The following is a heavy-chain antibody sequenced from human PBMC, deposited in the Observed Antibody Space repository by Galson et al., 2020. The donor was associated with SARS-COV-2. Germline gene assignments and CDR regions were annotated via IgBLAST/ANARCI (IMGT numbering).Heavy chain of an antibody. Sequence: GESLKISCTASGFTFSDYWMSWVRQAPGKGLEWVANIKQDGNEKYYVDSMKGRFTISRDNAKDSLDLQMNSLRAEDTAIYYCARGGSTYGGAPWRFDYWGQGALVSVSS. CDR3: ARGGSTYGGAPWRFDY. CDR1: GFTFSDYW. CDR2: IKQDGNEK. V-gene: IGHV3-7*01. J-gene: IGHJ4*02. D-gene: IGHD4-17*01.